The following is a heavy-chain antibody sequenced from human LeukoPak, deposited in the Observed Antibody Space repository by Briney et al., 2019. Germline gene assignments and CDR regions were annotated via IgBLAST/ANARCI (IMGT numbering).Heavy chain of an antibody. CDR1: GGTFSSYA. Sequence: ASVKVSCKASGGTFSSYAISWVRQAPGQGLELMGRIIPIFGTANYAQKFQGRVTITTDESTSTAYMELSSLRSEDTAVYYCARDISTYYYDSSGYYPTDYWGQGTLVTVSS. CDR3: ARDISTYYYDSSGYYPTDY. D-gene: IGHD3-22*01. J-gene: IGHJ4*02. V-gene: IGHV1-69*05. CDR2: IIPIFGTA.